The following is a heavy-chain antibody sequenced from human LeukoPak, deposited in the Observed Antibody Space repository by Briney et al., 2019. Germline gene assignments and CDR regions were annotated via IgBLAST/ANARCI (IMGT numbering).Heavy chain of an antibody. CDR1: GFTISSYT. CDR2: ISGSGGST. J-gene: IGHJ4*02. CDR3: ASHLITMVRAVISLYYFDY. D-gene: IGHD3-10*01. Sequence: PRGALRVSCAASGFTISSYTVSWVRQAPAPGLEWVSAISGSGGSTYYADPVKGRFTISRDNSNNTLYLQMNSMRAEDTAVYYCASHLITMVRAVISLYYFDYWGQGTLVTVSS. V-gene: IGHV3-23*01.